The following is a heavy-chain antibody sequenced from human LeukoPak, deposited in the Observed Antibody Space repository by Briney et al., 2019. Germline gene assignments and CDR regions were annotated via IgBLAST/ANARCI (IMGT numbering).Heavy chain of an antibody. D-gene: IGHD3-3*01. V-gene: IGHV3-30*02. CDR1: GFTFSSYV. J-gene: IGHJ3*02. CDR2: IRYDGSIK. Sequence: PGGSLRLSCVASGFTFSSYVMHWVRRAPRKGLEWVAFIRYDGSIKYYVESVKCRFTFSRDNSENILYLQMNNLREEDTAVYYCARTYYDYWSGPFAFDIWGQGTMVTVSS. CDR3: ARTYYDYWSGPFAFDI.